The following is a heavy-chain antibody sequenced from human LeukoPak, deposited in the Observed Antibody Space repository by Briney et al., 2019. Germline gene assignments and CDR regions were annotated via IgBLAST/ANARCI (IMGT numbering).Heavy chain of an antibody. V-gene: IGHV3-49*03. CDR2: IRSKAYGGTT. D-gene: IGHD3-22*01. J-gene: IGHJ4*02. Sequence: PGGSLRLSCTASGFTFGDYAMSWFRQAPGKGLGWVGFIRSKAYGGTTEYAATVKGRFTISRDDSKSIACLQMNSLKTEDTAVYYCTRAIDYYYDSSGYSPPFDYWGQGTLVTVSS. CDR3: TRAIDYYYDSSGYSPPFDY. CDR1: GFTFGDYA.